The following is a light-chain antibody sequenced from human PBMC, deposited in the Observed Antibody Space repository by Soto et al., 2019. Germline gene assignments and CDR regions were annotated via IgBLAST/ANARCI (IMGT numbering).Light chain of an antibody. J-gene: IGLJ3*02. Sequence: QSALTQPASVSGSPGQSITISCTGTSSDVGGYNYVSWYQQHTGKAPKLMIFEVSDRPSGVSDRFSGSKSGNTASLTISGLQAEDEAEYYCSSYTSNINWVFGGGTKLTVL. CDR3: SSYTSNINWV. CDR2: EVS. CDR1: SSDVGGYNY. V-gene: IGLV2-14*01.